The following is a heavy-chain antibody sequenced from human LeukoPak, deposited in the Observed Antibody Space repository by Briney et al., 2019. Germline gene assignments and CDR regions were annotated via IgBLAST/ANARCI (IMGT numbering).Heavy chain of an antibody. D-gene: IGHD2-2*01. CDR2: ISYDGTNK. Sequence: GGSLRLSCAASGFTFSSYGLHWVRQAPGKGLEWVALISYDGTNKYYADSVKGRFTISRDNSKNTLYLQMNSLRAEDTAVYYCARDEYLWVVIQLGLFDYWGQGTLVTVSS. CDR1: GFTFSSYG. V-gene: IGHV3-30*03. CDR3: ARDEYLWVVIQLGLFDY. J-gene: IGHJ4*02.